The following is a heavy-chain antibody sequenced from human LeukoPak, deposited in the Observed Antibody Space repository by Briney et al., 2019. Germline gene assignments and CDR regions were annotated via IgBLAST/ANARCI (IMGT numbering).Heavy chain of an antibody. J-gene: IGHJ6*02. CDR1: GFILSNHW. Sequence: GGSLGLSCAASGFILSNHWMTWVRQAPGKGPEWVANINKDGSEKYYVDSVKGRFTISRDTAKNSLYLQMNNLRAEDTALYYCARNNDMDVWGQGTTVIVSS. V-gene: IGHV3-7*03. CDR2: INKDGSEK. CDR3: ARNNDMDV. D-gene: IGHD1/OR15-1a*01.